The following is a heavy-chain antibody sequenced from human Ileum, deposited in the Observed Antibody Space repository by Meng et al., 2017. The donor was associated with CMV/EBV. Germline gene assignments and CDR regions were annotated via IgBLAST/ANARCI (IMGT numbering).Heavy chain of an antibody. J-gene: IGHJ4*02. V-gene: IGHV1-69*02. Sequence: KVSCQASGGTFSSYTISWVRQAPGQGLEWMGRIIPILGIANYAQKFQGRVTITADKSTSTAYMELSSLRSEDTAVYYCARALRGFDYWGQGTLVTVSS. CDR3: ARALRGFDY. CDR2: IIPILGIA. CDR1: GGTFSSYT.